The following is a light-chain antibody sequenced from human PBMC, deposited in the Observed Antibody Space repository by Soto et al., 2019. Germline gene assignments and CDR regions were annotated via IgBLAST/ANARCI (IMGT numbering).Light chain of an antibody. CDR2: AAF. V-gene: IGKV3-20*01. CDR3: QQYFGSLYT. CDR1: QSITNTY. Sequence: SVLTQSPGTLSLSPGEGATLSCRTSQSITNTYLAWYQQRPGQAPRLLIYAAFSRATGIPDRFSGSGSATDFSLTISRLAPEDFAVYYCQQYFGSLYTFGQGTKLYIK. J-gene: IGKJ2*01.